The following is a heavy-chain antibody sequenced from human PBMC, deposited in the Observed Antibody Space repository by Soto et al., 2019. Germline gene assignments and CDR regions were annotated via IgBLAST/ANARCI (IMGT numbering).Heavy chain of an antibody. CDR3: ARDNVGIQLWLPDAFDI. D-gene: IGHD5-18*01. CDR1: GGCVSSGSYD. J-gene: IGHJ3*02. CDR2: IYYSGST. Sequence: EPLSLTSTDSGGCVSSGSYDWSWIRQPPGKGLEWIGYIYYSGSTYYNPSLKSRVTISVDTSKNQFSLKLSSVTAADTAVYYCARDNVGIQLWLPDAFDIWGQGTMVTVSS. V-gene: IGHV4-61*01.